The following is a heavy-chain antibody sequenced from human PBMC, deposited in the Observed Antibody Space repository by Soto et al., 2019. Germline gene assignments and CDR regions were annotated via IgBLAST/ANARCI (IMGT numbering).Heavy chain of an antibody. D-gene: IGHD3-16*01. CDR1: GYIFVNYG. J-gene: IGHJ6*02. Sequence: QVQLVQSGDEVRKPGSSVKVSCKASGYIFVNYGIAWVRQAPGQGLEWMGWISPYSGNTHYANKVQGRLTMTTDTSKGTAYMDLGSLTSKHTAVYYRAMVDNYVTPTPQDVWGQGTTVTFSS. CDR2: ISPYSGNT. CDR3: AMVDNYVTPTPQDV. V-gene: IGHV1-18*01.